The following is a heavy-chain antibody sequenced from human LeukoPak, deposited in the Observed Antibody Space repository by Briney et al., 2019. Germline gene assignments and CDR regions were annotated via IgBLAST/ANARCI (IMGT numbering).Heavy chain of an antibody. D-gene: IGHD3-3*01. J-gene: IGHJ3*02. CDR2: ISGSGGST. Sequence: GGSLRLSCAASRFTFSSYAMSWVGQAPGKGLEWVSAISGSGGSTYYADSVKGRFTISRDNSKNTLYLQMNSLRAEDTAVYYCAKVKGVTIFGVVPGAFDIWGQGTMVTVSS. CDR3: AKVKGVTIFGVVPGAFDI. CDR1: RFTFSSYA. V-gene: IGHV3-23*01.